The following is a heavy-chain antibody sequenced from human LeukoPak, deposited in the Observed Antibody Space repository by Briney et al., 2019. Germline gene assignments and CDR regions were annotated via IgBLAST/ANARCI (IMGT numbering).Heavy chain of an antibody. CDR3: AKDIVVVIAISYFDY. CDR1: GFTFSSYA. J-gene: IGHJ4*02. V-gene: IGHV3-23*01. CDR2: ISGSGGST. D-gene: IGHD2-21*01. Sequence: GGSLRLSCAASGFTFSSYAMSWVRQAPGKGLEWVSAISGSGGSTYYADSVKGRLTISRDNSKNTLYLQMNSLRAEDTAVYYCAKDIVVVIAISYFDYWGQGTLVTVSS.